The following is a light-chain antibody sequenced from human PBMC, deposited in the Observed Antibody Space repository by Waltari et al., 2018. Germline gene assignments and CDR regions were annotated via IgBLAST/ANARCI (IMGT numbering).Light chain of an antibody. Sequence: NVMLTQPHSVSKSPGQTVPISCTRRSGSIASTSVQWYHHRPGTAPTRAIYDDYLRPSGVPYRFSGSIDSSSNSASLTISGLKTEDEADYYCQSYDNTNVLFGGGTKLTVL. J-gene: IGLJ2*01. CDR1: SGSIASTS. CDR3: QSYDNTNVL. CDR2: DDY. V-gene: IGLV6-57*03.